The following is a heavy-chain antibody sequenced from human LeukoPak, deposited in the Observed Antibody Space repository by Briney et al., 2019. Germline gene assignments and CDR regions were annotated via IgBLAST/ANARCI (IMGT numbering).Heavy chain of an antibody. V-gene: IGHV4-59*01. CDR1: RGSISSYF. D-gene: IGHD3-10*01. CDR2: IYYSGST. J-gene: IGHJ5*02. CDR3: ARVFPSAMVRGVDVGWFDP. Sequence: SETLSLTCTVSRGSISSYFWSWIRQPPGKGLEWIGYIYYSGSTNYNPSLKSRVTISVDTSKNQFSLKLSSVTAADTAVYYCARVFPSAMVRGVDVGWFDPWGQGTLVTVSS.